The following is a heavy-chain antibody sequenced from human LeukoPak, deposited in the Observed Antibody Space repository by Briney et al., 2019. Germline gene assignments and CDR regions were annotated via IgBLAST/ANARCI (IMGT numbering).Heavy chain of an antibody. D-gene: IGHD6-6*01. CDR1: GFTFSSYS. V-gene: IGHV3-21*01. CDR3: ARDHPYSSSSGEYYFDY. J-gene: IGHJ4*02. Sequence: GGSLRLSCAASGFTFSSYSMNWVRQAPGKGLEWVSSISSSSSYIYYADSVKGRFTISRDNAKNSLYLQMNSLRAEDTAVYHCARDHPYSSSSGEYYFDYWGQGTLVTVSS. CDR2: ISSSSSYI.